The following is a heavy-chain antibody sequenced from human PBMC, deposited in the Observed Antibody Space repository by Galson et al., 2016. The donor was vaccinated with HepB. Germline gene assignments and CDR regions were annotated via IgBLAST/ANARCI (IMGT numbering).Heavy chain of an antibody. J-gene: IGHJ4*02. CDR3: ARGMGVVLRVLADLFDY. D-gene: IGHD2-15*01. V-gene: IGHV3-7*03. Sequence: SLRLSCAASGFTFSNAWMSWVRQAPGKGLEWVANIKQAGSEKYYVDSVKGRFTISRDNAKNSLYLQMNSLRAEETAVYYCARGMGVVLRVLADLFDYWGQGTLVTVSS. CDR2: IKQAGSEK. CDR1: GFTFSNAW.